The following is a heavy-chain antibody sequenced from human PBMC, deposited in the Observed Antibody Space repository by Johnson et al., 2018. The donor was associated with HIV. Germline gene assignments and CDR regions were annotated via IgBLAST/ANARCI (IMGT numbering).Heavy chain of an antibody. CDR3: SRGGKGWLRSAFDI. CDR2: IWYDGSNK. V-gene: IGHV3-33*01. Sequence: QVQLVESGGGVVQPGRSLRLSCAASGFTFSSYGMHWVRQAPGKGLEWVAVIWYDGSNKYYADSVKGRFTISRDNSKNTLYLQMNSLRAEDTAVYYCSRGGKGWLRSAFDIWGQGTMVTVSS. J-gene: IGHJ3*02. D-gene: IGHD5-12*01. CDR1: GFTFSSYG.